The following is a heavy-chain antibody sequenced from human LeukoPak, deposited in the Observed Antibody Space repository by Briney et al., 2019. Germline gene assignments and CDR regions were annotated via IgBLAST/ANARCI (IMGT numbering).Heavy chain of an antibody. V-gene: IGHV1-18*01. CDR1: GYTFTIYG. D-gene: IGHD1-26*01. Sequence: ASVKVSCKASGYTFTIYGISWVRQAPGQGLEWMGWISAYNGNTNYAQKLQGRVTMTTDTSTSTAYMELRSLRSDDTAVYYCARGATKGSYYYYYMDVWGKGTTVTVSS. CDR2: ISAYNGNT. J-gene: IGHJ6*03. CDR3: ARGATKGSYYYYYMDV.